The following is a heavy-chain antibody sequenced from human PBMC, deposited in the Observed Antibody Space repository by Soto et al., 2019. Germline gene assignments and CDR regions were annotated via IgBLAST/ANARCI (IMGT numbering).Heavy chain of an antibody. D-gene: IGHD3-10*01. Sequence: SLRLSCAASGFTFSSYWMHWVRQAPGKGLVWVSRINSDGSSTSYADSVKGRFTISRDNAKNTLYLQMNSLRAEDTAVYYCARDQRPPPGILGFGELYPKVYYYGRDVGGQGATATVPS. CDR3: ARDQRPPPGILGFGELYPKVYYYGRDV. CDR1: GFTFSSYW. CDR2: INSDGSST. J-gene: IGHJ6*02. V-gene: IGHV3-74*01.